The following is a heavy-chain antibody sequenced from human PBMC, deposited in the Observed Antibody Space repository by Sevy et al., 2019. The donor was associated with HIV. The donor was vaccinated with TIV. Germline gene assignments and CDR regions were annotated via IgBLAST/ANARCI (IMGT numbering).Heavy chain of an antibody. D-gene: IGHD5-18*01. Sequence: GGSLRLSCTASGFTFSDYYISWIRQAPGKGLEWISYISSRDYFIYYADSVKGRFTISRDNAKNSMFLHMSSLRAEDTALYYCARVRYTYGNFFFDYWGQGTLVTVSS. V-gene: IGHV3-11*01. CDR1: GFTFSDYY. J-gene: IGHJ4*02. CDR3: ARVRYTYGNFFFDY. CDR2: ISSRDYFI.